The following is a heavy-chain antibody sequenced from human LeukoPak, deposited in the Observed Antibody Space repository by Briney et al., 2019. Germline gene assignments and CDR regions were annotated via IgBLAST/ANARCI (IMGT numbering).Heavy chain of an antibody. D-gene: IGHD2-15*01. Sequence: ASVKVSCKASAYTFTNYGNSWVRQAPGQGLEWMGWISAYNGDTNYAQKLQGRVTLTTDTSTSTAYMELRSLRSDDTAVYYCARGGVYCSGGCCPLNWFDPWGQGTLVTVSS. CDR1: AYTFTNYG. J-gene: IGHJ5*02. CDR2: ISAYNGDT. CDR3: ARGGVYCSGGCCPLNWFDP. V-gene: IGHV1-18*01.